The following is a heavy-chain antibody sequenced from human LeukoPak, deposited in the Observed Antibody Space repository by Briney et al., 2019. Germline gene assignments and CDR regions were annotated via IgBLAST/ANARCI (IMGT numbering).Heavy chain of an antibody. CDR3: ARGPSGYHNT. V-gene: IGHV3-21*01. CDR2: ISSGSTYI. Sequence: GGSLRLSCAASGFTFSTYSMNWVRQAPGKGLEWVSSISSGSTYIYYADSVKGRFTISRDNSKNTLYLQMNSLRAEDTAVYYCARGPSGYHNTGGQGTLVTVSS. D-gene: IGHD5-12*01. CDR1: GFTFSTYS. J-gene: IGHJ4*02.